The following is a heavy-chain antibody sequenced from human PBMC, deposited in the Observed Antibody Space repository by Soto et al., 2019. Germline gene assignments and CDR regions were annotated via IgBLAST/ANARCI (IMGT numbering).Heavy chain of an antibody. J-gene: IGHJ4*02. V-gene: IGHV1-18*01. CDR2: ISGYNGDP. CDR1: GYTFTTYG. CDR3: ARGPNGFDY. Sequence: GASVKVSCKASGYTFTTYGISWVRQAPGQGLEWMGWISGYNGDPNYAQNLQGRVTMTTDISTSTAYMELRSLRSDDTAVYYCARGPNGFDYWGQGTLLTVSS.